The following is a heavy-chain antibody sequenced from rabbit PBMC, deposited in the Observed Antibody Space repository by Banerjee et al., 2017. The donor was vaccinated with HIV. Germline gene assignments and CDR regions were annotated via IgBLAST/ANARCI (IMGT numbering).Heavy chain of an antibody. CDR1: GFSFSSMYF. CDR2: IDVSRSGST. J-gene: IGHJ4*01. CDR3: ARDLAGVIGWNFNL. Sequence: QEQLVESGGGLVQPEGSLTLTCTASGFSFSSMYFMCWVRQAPGKGLEWIACIDVSRSGSTYYASWAKGRFTISKTSSTTVTLQMTSLTAADTASYFCARDLAGVIGWNFNLWGPGTLVTVS. D-gene: IGHD4-1*01. V-gene: IGHV1S45*01.